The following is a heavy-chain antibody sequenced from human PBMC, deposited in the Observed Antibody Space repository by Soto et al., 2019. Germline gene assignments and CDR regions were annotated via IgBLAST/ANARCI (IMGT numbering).Heavy chain of an antibody. CDR2: MNPNSGNT. V-gene: IGHV1-8*01. J-gene: IGHJ4*02. CDR3: AREKVTSGYPD. D-gene: IGHD3-22*01. CDR1: GYTFTSYD. Sequence: QVQLVQSGAEVKKPGASVKVSCKASGYTFTSYDINWVRQATGQGLEWMGWMNPNSGNTAYAPKLQGRTTMTRNTPKSTAYMELSSLRSEDTAVYYCAREKVTSGYPDWGQGTLVTVSS.